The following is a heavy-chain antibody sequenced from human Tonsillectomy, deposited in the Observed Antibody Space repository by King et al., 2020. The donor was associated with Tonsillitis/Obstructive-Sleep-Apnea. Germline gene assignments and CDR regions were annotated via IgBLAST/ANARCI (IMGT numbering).Heavy chain of an antibody. D-gene: IGHD3-3*01. V-gene: IGHV1-8*01. Sequence: VQLVESGAEVKKPGASVKVSCKASVYTFTSYDINWVRQATGQGLEWMGWMNPNSGNTSYAQKFQGRVTMTRNTSISTAYMELNTLRSEEAAVYYCAIGRGYDFWSAYYTFESGGQGVVVTVSS. CDR1: VYTFTSYD. J-gene: IGHJ4*02. CDR2: MNPNSGNT. CDR3: AIGRGYDFWSAYYTFES.